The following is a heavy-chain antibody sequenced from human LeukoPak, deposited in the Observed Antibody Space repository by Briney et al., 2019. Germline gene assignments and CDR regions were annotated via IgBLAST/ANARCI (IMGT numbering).Heavy chain of an antibody. D-gene: IGHD2-2*01. CDR1: GHIVSNNY. Sequence: PGGSLRLSCAASGHIVSNNYMSWVRQAPGKGLEWVSIVYSGGHTYYADSVKGRFTISRDKSKNTLYLQMSSLRAEDTAVYYCARGIRDCSRTTCYQPFDYWGQGALVTVSS. CDR3: ARGIRDCSRTTCYQPFDY. V-gene: IGHV3-53*01. J-gene: IGHJ4*02. CDR2: VYSGGHT.